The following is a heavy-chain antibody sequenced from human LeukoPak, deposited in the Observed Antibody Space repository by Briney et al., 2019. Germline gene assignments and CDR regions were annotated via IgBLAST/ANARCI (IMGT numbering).Heavy chain of an antibody. CDR1: GFTFDDYA. CDR3: ARVIGHYFDY. CDR2: ISWDGGST. Sequence: GGSLRLSCAASGFTFDDYAMHWVRQAPGKGLEWVSLISWDGGSTYYADSVKGRFTISRDNSKNSLYLQMNSLRAEDTALYYCARVIGHYFDYWGQGTLVTVSS. D-gene: IGHD3-22*01. V-gene: IGHV3-43D*03. J-gene: IGHJ4*02.